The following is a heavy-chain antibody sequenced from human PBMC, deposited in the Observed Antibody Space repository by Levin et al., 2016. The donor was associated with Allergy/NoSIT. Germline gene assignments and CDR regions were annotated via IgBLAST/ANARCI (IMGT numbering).Heavy chain of an antibody. D-gene: IGHD6-13*01. CDR2: IDPSDSYT. J-gene: IGHJ4*02. CDR3: ATGGIAAAGGFDY. V-gene: IGHV5-10-1*01. Sequence: VRQAPGKGLEWMGRIDPSDSYTNYSPSFQGHVTISADKSISTAYLQWSSLKASDTAMYYCATGGIAAAGGFDYWGQGTLVTVSS.